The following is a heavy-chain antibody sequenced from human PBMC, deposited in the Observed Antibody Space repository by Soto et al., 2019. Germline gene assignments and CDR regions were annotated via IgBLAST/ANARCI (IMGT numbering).Heavy chain of an antibody. CDR3: ARGGEPVGYYGLDV. Sequence: SETLSLTCSVSGGSVRSGNHFWNWIRQPPGRGLEWLGYMYYTGVTNYNPSLKSRVSMSVDTSKDQFSLNLTSLTAADTAVYYCARGGEPVGYYGLDVWGQGTQVTVYS. V-gene: IGHV4-61*01. J-gene: IGHJ6*02. CDR2: MYYTGVT. CDR1: GGSVRSGNHF.